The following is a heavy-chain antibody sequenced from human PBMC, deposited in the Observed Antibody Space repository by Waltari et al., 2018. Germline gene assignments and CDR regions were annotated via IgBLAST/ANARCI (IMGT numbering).Heavy chain of an antibody. Sequence: QVQLQESGPGLVKPSETLSLTCTVSGGSISRYYWSWIRQPPGKGLEWIGYIYTSGSTNYNPSLKSRVTISVDTSKNQFSLKLSSVTAADTAVYYCARDTYYYGSGSSSGFDPWGQGTLVTVSS. CDR2: IYTSGST. J-gene: IGHJ5*02. V-gene: IGHV4-4*09. D-gene: IGHD3-10*01. CDR1: GGSISRYY. CDR3: ARDTYYYGSGSSSGFDP.